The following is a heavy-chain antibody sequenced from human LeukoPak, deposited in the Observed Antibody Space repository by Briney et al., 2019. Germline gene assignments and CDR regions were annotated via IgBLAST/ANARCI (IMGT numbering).Heavy chain of an antibody. V-gene: IGHV4-34*01. Sequence: SETLSLTCAVYGGSFSGYYWSWIRQPPGKGLEWIGEINHSGSTNYNPSLKSRVTISVDTSKNQFSLKLSSVTAADTAVYYCARHPYYYDSSGYSNWGQGTLVTVSS. CDR3: ARHPYYYDSSGYSN. J-gene: IGHJ4*02. CDR1: GGSFSGYY. CDR2: INHSGST. D-gene: IGHD3-22*01.